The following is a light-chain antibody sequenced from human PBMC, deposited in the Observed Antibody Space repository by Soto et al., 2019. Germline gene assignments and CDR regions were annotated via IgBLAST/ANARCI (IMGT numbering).Light chain of an antibody. J-gene: IGKJ1*01. Sequence: DIQMTQSPSTLSASVGDRVTIACRASETIGVWLAWYQQKPGKAPKFLIYQASTLGGGVSSRFSGSGSGTEFTLTISSLQPEDCATYYCQQYKFLWTFGQGTKVEMK. CDR3: QQYKFLWT. CDR1: ETIGVW. CDR2: QAS. V-gene: IGKV1-5*03.